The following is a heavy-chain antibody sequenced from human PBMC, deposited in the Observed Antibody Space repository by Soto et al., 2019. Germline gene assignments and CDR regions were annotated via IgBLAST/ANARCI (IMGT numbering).Heavy chain of an antibody. Sequence: GGSLRLSCAASGFTFSDYYMSWIRQAPGKGLEWISYISSNSNYKNHADSVRGRFTISRDNAKNSLYLQMSGLRAEDTAVYYCARATGYYHTSGSDSWGQGTLVTVSS. CDR3: ARATGYYHTSGSDS. CDR1: GFTFSDYY. D-gene: IGHD3-22*01. V-gene: IGHV3-11*06. CDR2: ISSNSNYK. J-gene: IGHJ4*02.